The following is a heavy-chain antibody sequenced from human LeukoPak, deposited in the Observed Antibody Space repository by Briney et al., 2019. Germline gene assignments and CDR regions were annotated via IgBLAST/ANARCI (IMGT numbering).Heavy chain of an antibody. Sequence: GESLKISCKGSGYSFTNYWIGWVRQMPGKGLEWMGNIYPGDSDTRYSPSFRGQVTISADKSISTAYLQWSSLKASDTAMYYCAREGNYNVLTGYYHYFDCWGQGTLVIVSS. CDR3: AREGNYNVLTGYYHYFDC. D-gene: IGHD3-9*01. J-gene: IGHJ4*02. V-gene: IGHV5-51*01. CDR1: GYSFTNYW. CDR2: IYPGDSDT.